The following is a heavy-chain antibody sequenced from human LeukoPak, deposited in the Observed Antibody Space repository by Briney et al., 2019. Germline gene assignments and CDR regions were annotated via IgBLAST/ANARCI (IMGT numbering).Heavy chain of an antibody. Sequence: GASVKVSCKASGYTFTGYYMHWVRQAPGQWLEWMGRINPSSGGTNYAQKFQGRVTMTRDTSISTAYMELSRLRSDDTAVYYCARDSRTIFGVVISWFDPWGQGTLVTVSS. V-gene: IGHV1-2*06. D-gene: IGHD3-3*01. CDR2: INPSSGGT. J-gene: IGHJ5*02. CDR1: GYTFTGYY. CDR3: ARDSRTIFGVVISWFDP.